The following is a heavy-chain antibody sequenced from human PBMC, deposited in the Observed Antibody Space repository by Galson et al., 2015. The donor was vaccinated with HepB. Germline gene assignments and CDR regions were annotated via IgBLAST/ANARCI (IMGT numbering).Heavy chain of an antibody. Sequence: SVKVSCKASGYTFTSYYMHWVRQAPGQGLEWMGIIKPSGGSTSYAQKFQGRVTMTRDTSTSTVYMELSSLRSEDTAVYYCARGIVVVPAADYYYYYYMDVWGKGTTVTVSS. V-gene: IGHV1-46*03. D-gene: IGHD2-2*01. CDR3: ARGIVVVPAADYYYYYYMDV. CDR1: GYTFTSYY. J-gene: IGHJ6*03. CDR2: IKPSGGST.